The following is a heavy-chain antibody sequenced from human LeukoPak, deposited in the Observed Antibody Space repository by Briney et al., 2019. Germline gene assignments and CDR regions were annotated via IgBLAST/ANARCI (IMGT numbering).Heavy chain of an antibody. CDR2: INPNSGST. CDR1: GYTFTGYY. Sequence: ASVKVSCKASGYTFTGYYMHWVRQAPGQGLEWMGWINPNSGSTNYAQKFQGRVTMTRDTSISTAYMELSRLRSDDTAVYYCARDNYDYYGSGRWFDPWGQGTLVTVSS. D-gene: IGHD3-10*01. CDR3: ARDNYDYYGSGRWFDP. J-gene: IGHJ5*02. V-gene: IGHV1-2*02.